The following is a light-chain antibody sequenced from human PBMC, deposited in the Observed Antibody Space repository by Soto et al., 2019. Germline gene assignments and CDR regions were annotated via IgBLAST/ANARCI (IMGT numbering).Light chain of an antibody. V-gene: IGLV2-23*01. CDR3: CSYAGGSTYV. CDR1: SSDVGSYNL. CDR2: EGS. J-gene: IGLJ1*01. Sequence: QSALTQPASVSGSPGQSITISCTGTSSDVGSYNLFSWYQQHPGKAPKLIIYEGSKRPSGVSNRFSGFKSGNTASLTISGLQAEDESDYYRCSYAGGSTYVFGTGTKVTVL.